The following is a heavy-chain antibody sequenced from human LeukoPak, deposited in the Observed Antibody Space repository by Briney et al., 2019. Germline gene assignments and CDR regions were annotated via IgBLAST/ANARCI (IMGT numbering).Heavy chain of an antibody. V-gene: IGHV4-39*07. CDR2: INHSGST. CDR1: GGFINSSSYY. Sequence: SETLSLTCTVSGGFINSSSYYWGWIRQPPGKGLEWIGEINHSGSTNYNPSLKSRVTISVDTSKNQFSLKLSSVTAADTAVYYCARAINYYDSSGYAFDIWGQGTMVTVSS. J-gene: IGHJ3*02. CDR3: ARAINYYDSSGYAFDI. D-gene: IGHD3-22*01.